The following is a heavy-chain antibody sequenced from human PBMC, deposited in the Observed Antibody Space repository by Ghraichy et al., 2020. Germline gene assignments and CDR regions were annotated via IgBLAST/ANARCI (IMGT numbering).Heavy chain of an antibody. J-gene: IGHJ6*02. Sequence: SVKVSCKASGGTFSSYAISWVRQAPGQGLEWMGGIIPIFGTANYAQKFQGRVTITADESTSTAYMELSSMRSEDTAVYYCARVQDIVVVVAAPYYYDGMDVWGQGTTVTVSS. CDR2: IIPIFGTA. CDR3: ARVQDIVVVVAAPYYYDGMDV. V-gene: IGHV1-69*13. CDR1: GGTFSSYA. D-gene: IGHD2-15*01.